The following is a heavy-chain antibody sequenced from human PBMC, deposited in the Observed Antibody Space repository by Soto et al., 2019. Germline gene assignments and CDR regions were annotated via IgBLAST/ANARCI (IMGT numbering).Heavy chain of an antibody. CDR3: AKDLEDSSGWYQSGTFDY. V-gene: IGHV3-23*01. D-gene: IGHD6-19*01. Sequence: GSLRVSCAASGFTFSSYAMSWVRQAPGKGLEWVSAISGSGGSTYYADSVKGRFTISRDNSKNTLYLQMNSLRAEDTAVYYCAKDLEDSSGWYQSGTFDYWCQGT. CDR2: ISGSGGST. CDR1: GFTFSSYA. J-gene: IGHJ4*02.